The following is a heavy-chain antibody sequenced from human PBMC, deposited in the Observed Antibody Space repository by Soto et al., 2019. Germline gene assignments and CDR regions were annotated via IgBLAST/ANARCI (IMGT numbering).Heavy chain of an antibody. J-gene: IGHJ4*02. CDR1: GGSVSSSSYY. V-gene: IGHV4-39*01. CDR2: IYYSGSA. Sequence: SETLSLTCAVSGGSVSSSSYYWGWIRQPPGKGLEWIGSIYYSGSAYYNPSLKSRVTMSVDTSKNQFSLKLTSVTATDTAVYYCARNILTGYASYWGQGTLVTV. D-gene: IGHD3-9*01. CDR3: ARNILTGYASY.